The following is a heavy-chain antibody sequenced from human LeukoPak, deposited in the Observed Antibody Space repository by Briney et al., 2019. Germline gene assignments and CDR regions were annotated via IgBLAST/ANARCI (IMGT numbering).Heavy chain of an antibody. CDR1: GFTFSSYG. J-gene: IGHJ4*02. CDR3: AKRSAYYDSRGYYFPFEY. CDR2: ISYDGSYK. D-gene: IGHD3-22*01. Sequence: GGSLRLSCAASGFTFSSYGMHWVRQAPGKGLEWVAVISYDGSYKYYADSVKGRFTISRGNSKNTLYLQMNSLRAEDTAVYYCAKRSAYYDSRGYYFPFEYWGQGTLVTVSS. V-gene: IGHV3-30*18.